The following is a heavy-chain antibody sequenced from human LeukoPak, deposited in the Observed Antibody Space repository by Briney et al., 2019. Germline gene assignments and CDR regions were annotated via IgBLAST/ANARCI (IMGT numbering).Heavy chain of an antibody. CDR1: GYSISSGYY. D-gene: IGHD3-10*01. J-gene: IGHJ4*02. CDR3: ARAGWFGELSIDY. CDR2: IYHSGST. Sequence: SETLSLTCTVSGYSISSGYYWGWIRQPPGKGLEWIGSIYHSGSTYYNPSLKSRVTISVDTSKNQFSLKLSSVTAADTAVYYCARAGWFGELSIDYWGQGTLVTVSS. V-gene: IGHV4-38-2*02.